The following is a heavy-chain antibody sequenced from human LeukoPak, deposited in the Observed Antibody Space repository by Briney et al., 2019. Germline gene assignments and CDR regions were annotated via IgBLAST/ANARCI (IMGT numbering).Heavy chain of an antibody. D-gene: IGHD3-22*01. J-gene: IGHJ4*02. CDR1: GFTFSSYG. CDR3: AREGYYYDSSGYYLFDY. Sequence: GGSLRLSCAASGFTFSSYGVHWVRQAPGKGLEWVAVIWYDGSNKYYADSVKGRFTISRDNSKNTLYLQMNSLRAEDTAVYYCAREGYYYDSSGYYLFDYWGQGTLATVSS. V-gene: IGHV3-33*01. CDR2: IWYDGSNK.